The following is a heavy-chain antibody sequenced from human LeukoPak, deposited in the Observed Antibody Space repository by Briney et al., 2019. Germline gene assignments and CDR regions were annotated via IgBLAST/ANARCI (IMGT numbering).Heavy chain of an antibody. J-gene: IGHJ4*02. CDR3: ASSLYDDSSGYYYPGGY. V-gene: IGHV1-2*02. CDR2: INPNSGGT. Sequence: ASVKVSCKASGYTFTGYYMHWVRQAPGQGLEWMGWINPNSGGTNYAQKFQGRVTMTRDTSISTAYMELSRLRSDDTAVYYCASSLYDDSSGYYYPGGYWGQGTLVTVSS. D-gene: IGHD3-22*01. CDR1: GYTFTGYY.